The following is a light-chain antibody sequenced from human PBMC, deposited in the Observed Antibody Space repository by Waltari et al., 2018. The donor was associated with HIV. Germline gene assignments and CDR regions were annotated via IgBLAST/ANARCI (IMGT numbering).Light chain of an antibody. CDR1: QSISNY. V-gene: IGKV1-39*01. J-gene: IGKJ1*01. CDR3: LQSYSSPRT. CDR2: SAS. Sequence: DIQMTQSPSSLSVSVGDRVRITCRASQSISNYLYWYQQKPGKAPKLLIYSASSLQSGVPSRFSVSGSGTDFTLTISSLQHDDFATYYCLQSYSSPRTFGQGTKVEIK.